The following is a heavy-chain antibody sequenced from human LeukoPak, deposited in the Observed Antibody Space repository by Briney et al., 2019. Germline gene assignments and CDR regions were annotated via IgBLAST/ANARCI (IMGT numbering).Heavy chain of an antibody. Sequence: GGSLRLSCLASGFTLNSFEMNWVRLTPGKGLEWIAYMSGTRAIIKYADSVKGRFTISRDNAKNSLYLQMNSLRAEDTAVYYCAELGITMIGGVWGKGTTVTISS. CDR3: AELGITMIGGV. J-gene: IGHJ6*04. CDR1: GFTLNSFE. D-gene: IGHD3-10*02. V-gene: IGHV3-48*03. CDR2: MSGTRAII.